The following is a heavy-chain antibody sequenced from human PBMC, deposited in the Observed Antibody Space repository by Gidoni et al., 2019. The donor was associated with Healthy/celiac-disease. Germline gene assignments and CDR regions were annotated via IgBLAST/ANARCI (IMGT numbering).Heavy chain of an antibody. J-gene: IGHJ4*02. Sequence: QVQLVWSGGGVVQPGRSLSLSCAASGFTFSSYGMHWVRQAPGKGRGWVAVIWYDGSNRYYADSVKGRFTISRDNSKNTLYLQMNSLRAEDTAVYYCARGLSVLDYWGQGTLVTVSS. CDR2: IWYDGSNR. V-gene: IGHV3-33*01. CDR1: GFTFSSYG. CDR3: ARGLSVLDY. D-gene: IGHD3-16*01.